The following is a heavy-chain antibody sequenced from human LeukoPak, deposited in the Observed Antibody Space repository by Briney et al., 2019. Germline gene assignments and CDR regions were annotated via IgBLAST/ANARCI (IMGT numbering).Heavy chain of an antibody. CDR3: ASLMNGVYYYDSSGYPLDY. Sequence: KTSETLSLTCTVSGGSISSSSYYWGWIRQPPGKGLEWIGSIYYSGSTYYNPSLKSRVTISVDTSKNQFSLKLSSVTAADTAVYYCASLMNGVYYYDSSGYPLDYWGQGTLVTVSS. J-gene: IGHJ4*02. CDR2: IYYSGST. D-gene: IGHD3-22*01. V-gene: IGHV4-39*07. CDR1: GGSISSSSYY.